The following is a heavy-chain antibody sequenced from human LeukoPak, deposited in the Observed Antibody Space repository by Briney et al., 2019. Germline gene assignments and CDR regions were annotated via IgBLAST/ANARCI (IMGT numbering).Heavy chain of an antibody. CDR2: IYYSGNT. V-gene: IGHV4-59*01. CDR1: GGSISSYY. J-gene: IGHJ3*02. Sequence: SETLSLTCTVSGGSISSYYWNWIRQPPGKGLEGMGYIYYSGNTNYNPSLKSRVTMSVDTSKNQFSLKLSSVTAADTAVYYCATYYYDGTGYYYRGFHIWGQGTMVTVSS. CDR3: ATYYYDGTGYYYRGFHI. D-gene: IGHD3-22*01.